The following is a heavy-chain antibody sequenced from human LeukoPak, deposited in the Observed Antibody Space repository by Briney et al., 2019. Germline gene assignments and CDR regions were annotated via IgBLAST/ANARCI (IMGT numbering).Heavy chain of an antibody. CDR2: INPNSGGT. J-gene: IGHJ3*02. D-gene: IGHD1/OR15-1a*01. Sequence: ASVKVSCKASGYTFTGYYMHWVRQAPGQGLEWMGWINPNSGGTNYAQKFQGRVTMTRNTSISTAYMELSRLRSDDTAVYYCARSHRTRADAFDIWGQGTMVTVSS. V-gene: IGHV1-2*02. CDR3: ARSHRTRADAFDI. CDR1: GYTFTGYY.